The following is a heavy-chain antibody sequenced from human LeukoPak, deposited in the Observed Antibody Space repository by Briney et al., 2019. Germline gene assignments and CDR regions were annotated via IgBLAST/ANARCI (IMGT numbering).Heavy chain of an antibody. CDR2: ICPDGTVT. CDR3: AREVGAEKSRWFDP. J-gene: IGHJ5*02. CDR1: GFSFSTYC. D-gene: IGHD1-26*01. Sequence: GGSLRLSCAASGFSFSTYCMHWVRQAPGKGPMWVSRICPDGTVTNYADSVKARFSISRDNARNTVYLQMNSLRAEDTAVYYCAREVGAEKSRWFDPWGQGTLVTVSS. V-gene: IGHV3-74*01.